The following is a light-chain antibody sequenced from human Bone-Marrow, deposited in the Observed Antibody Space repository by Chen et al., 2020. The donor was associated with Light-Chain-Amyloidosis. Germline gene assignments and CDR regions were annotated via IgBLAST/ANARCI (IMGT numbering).Light chain of an antibody. CDR3: SSYTITNTLV. V-gene: IGLV2-14*01. Sequence: QSALTQPASVSGSPGQSITISCTGISSDVGCDNHVSWYQQHPDKAPKLMIYEVTNRPSWVPDRFSGSKSDNTASLTISGLQTEDEADYFCSSYTITNTLVFGSGTRVTVL. CDR2: EVT. CDR1: SSDVGCDNH. J-gene: IGLJ1*01.